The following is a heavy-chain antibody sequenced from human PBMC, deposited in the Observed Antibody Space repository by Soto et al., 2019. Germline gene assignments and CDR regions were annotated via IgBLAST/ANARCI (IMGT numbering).Heavy chain of an antibody. CDR1: GNTFTIYF. V-gene: IGHV1-18*01. CDR3: AGTRDVLTGYPYGMDV. CDR2: IRAYNGNT. Sequence: DSAKVSCNASGNTFTIYFISWVRHAPGPGLEWMGWIRAYNGNTNYAQKLQGRVTTTTDTSTRTAYRERRGLGSDDTAGYFGAGTRDVLTGYPYGMDVWGQGTTVTV. D-gene: IGHD3-9*01. J-gene: IGHJ6*02.